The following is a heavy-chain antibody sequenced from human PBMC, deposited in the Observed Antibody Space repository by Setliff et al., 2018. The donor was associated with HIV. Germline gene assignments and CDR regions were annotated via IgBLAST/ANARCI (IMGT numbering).Heavy chain of an antibody. CDR1: GGPISSSTYF. V-gene: IGHV4-39*01. Sequence: SETLSLTCSVSGGPISSSTYFWDWIRQPPGKGLEWIGSIYYSGNTYYNPSLKSRVTISVDTSKRQFSLKLSSVTAGDSALYYCARRRGQKATGWYYFDFWGQGALVTVSS. CDR2: IYYSGNT. CDR3: ARRRGQKATGWYYFDF. D-gene: IGHD6-19*01. J-gene: IGHJ4*02.